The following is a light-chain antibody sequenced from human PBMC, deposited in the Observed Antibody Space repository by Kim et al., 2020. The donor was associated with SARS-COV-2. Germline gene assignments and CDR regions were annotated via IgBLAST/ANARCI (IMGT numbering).Light chain of an antibody. CDR3: SSYTSSSTV. V-gene: IGLV2-18*02. Sequence: PGQSVTISCTGTSSDVGSYNRVSWYQQPPGTAPKLMIYEVSNRPSGVPDRFSGSKSGNTASLTISGLQAEDEADYYCSSYTSSSTVFGTGTKVTVL. CDR1: SSDVGSYNR. J-gene: IGLJ1*01. CDR2: EVS.